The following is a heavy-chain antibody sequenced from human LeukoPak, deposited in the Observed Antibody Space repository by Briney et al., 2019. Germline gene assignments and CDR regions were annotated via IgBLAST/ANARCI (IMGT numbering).Heavy chain of an antibody. CDR2: IYYSGNT. CDR3: AGQTVSGLFILP. J-gene: IGHJ4*02. D-gene: IGHD3/OR15-3a*01. V-gene: IGHV4-39*01. CDR1: GVSISSSNSY. Sequence: SSETLSLTCTVSGVSISSSNSYWGWIRQPPGKGLEWIGSIYYSGNTYYNASLKSQVSISIDTSKNQFSLRLTSVTAADTAVYYCAGQTVSGLFILPGGQGTLVTVSS.